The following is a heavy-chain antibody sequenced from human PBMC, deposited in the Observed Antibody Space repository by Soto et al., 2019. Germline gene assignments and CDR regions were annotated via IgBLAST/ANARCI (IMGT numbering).Heavy chain of an antibody. CDR3: ARDSRSYYYDSSGYGNWLDP. Sequence: QVQLVQSGAEVKKPGSSVKVSCKASGGTFSSYAISWVRQAPGQGLEWMGVIIPIFGTANYAQKFQGRVTSTADESTSTDYMELSSLRSEDTAVYYCARDSRSYYYDSSGYGNWLDPWGQGTLVTVSS. D-gene: IGHD3-22*01. CDR2: IIPIFGTA. J-gene: IGHJ5*02. V-gene: IGHV1-69*01. CDR1: GGTFSSYA.